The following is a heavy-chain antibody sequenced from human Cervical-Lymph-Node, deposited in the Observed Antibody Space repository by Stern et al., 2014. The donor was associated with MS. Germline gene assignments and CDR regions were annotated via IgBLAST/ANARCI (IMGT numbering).Heavy chain of an antibody. CDR1: GHTFITYS. Sequence: QVQLLQPGAEVKKPGASVKVSCKASGHTFITYSMNWVRQAPGQGLEWMGIINPSGESISYAQRFQGRVTMTRDTSTSTVYMELSSLRSEDTAVYYCATGGAAPRYFDLWGRGTLVTVSS. CDR2: INPSGESI. D-gene: IGHD3-10*01. J-gene: IGHJ2*01. CDR3: ATGGAAPRYFDL. V-gene: IGHV1-46*01.